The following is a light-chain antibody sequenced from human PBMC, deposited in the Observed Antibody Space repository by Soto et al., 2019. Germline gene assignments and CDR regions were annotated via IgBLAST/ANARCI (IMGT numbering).Light chain of an antibody. V-gene: IGKV1-39*01. Sequence: DIQMTQSPSSLSASVGDRVTITCRASQSISSYLNWYQQIPGKAPKLLIFAASSLQSGVPSRFSGSGSGTDFTLTISSLHPEDFATYYCQQSYRTPITFGQGTRLEIK. CDR3: QQSYRTPIT. J-gene: IGKJ5*01. CDR1: QSISSY. CDR2: AAS.